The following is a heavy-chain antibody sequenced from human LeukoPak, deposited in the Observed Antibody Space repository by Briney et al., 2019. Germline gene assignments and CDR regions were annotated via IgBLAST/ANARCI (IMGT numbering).Heavy chain of an antibody. J-gene: IGHJ4*02. V-gene: IGHV4-38-2*02. CDR1: SYFISIGYY. D-gene: IGHD5-12*01. CDR2: IYHSGST. CDR3: ARVPHSGYDGNEFDY. Sequence: SQTLSLTCTVSSYFISIGYYWGWIRQPPGKGLEWIGSIYHSGSTYYNPSLKSRVTISVDTSKNQFSLKLSSVTAADTAVYYCARVPHSGYDGNEFDYWGQGTLVTVSS.